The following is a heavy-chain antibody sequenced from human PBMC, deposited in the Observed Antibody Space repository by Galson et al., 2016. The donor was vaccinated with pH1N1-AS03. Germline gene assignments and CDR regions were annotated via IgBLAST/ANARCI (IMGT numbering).Heavy chain of an antibody. V-gene: IGHV1-18*01. Sequence: SVKVSCKASGYIFNSYGIAWVRQAPGQGLEWMGWISVYTGKTNYAEKFQERVTMTRQISTTTAYLELRSLRSDDTAVYYCARHVIDCGSDCYPAEVDNWGQGTLVTVSS. J-gene: IGHJ4*02. CDR2: ISVYTGKT. D-gene: IGHD2-21*02. CDR1: GYIFNSYG. CDR3: ARHVIDCGSDCYPAEVDN.